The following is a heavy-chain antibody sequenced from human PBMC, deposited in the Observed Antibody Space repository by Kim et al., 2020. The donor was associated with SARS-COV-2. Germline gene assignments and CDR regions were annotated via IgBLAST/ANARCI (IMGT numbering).Heavy chain of an antibody. D-gene: IGHD6-19*01. Sequence: SETLSLTCAVSGGSISSSNWWSWVRQPPGKGLEWIGEIYHSGSTNYNPSLKSRVTISVDKSKNQFSLKLSSVTAADTAVYYCARDLETYSSHAFDIWGQGTMLTVSS. CDR1: GGSISSSNW. CDR3: ARDLETYSSHAFDI. CDR2: IYHSGST. V-gene: IGHV4-4*02. J-gene: IGHJ3*02.